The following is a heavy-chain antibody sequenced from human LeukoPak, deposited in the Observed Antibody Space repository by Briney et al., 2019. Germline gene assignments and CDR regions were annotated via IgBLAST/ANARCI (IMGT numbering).Heavy chain of an antibody. V-gene: IGHV3-53*01. Sequence: PGGSLRLSCAASELTLSSNYMSWIRQAPGRGLEWVSFIYSGGSTYYADSVRGRFIISRDNSKNTLYLQMNSLRAEDTAVYYCAREEQWLGVDYWGQGTLVTVSS. CDR3: AREEQWLGVDY. CDR2: IYSGGST. J-gene: IGHJ4*02. D-gene: IGHD6-19*01. CDR1: ELTLSSNY.